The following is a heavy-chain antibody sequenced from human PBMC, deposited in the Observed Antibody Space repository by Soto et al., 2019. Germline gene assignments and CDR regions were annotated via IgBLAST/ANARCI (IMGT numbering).Heavy chain of an antibody. J-gene: IGHJ6*03. CDR3: ARAPGVAWDYYSYMDV. CDR2: ISSSGSTI. D-gene: IGHD1-26*01. CDR1: GFTFSDYY. Sequence: PGGSLRLSCAASGFTFSDYYMSWIRQAPGKGLEWVSYISSSGSTIYYADSVKGRFTISRDNAKNSLYLQMNSLRAEDTAVYYCARAPGVAWDYYSYMDVWGKGTTVTVSS. V-gene: IGHV3-11*01.